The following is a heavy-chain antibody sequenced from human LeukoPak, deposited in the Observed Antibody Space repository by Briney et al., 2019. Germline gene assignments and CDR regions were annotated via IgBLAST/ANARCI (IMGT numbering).Heavy chain of an antibody. CDR3: AKGSGRYYDILTGRVDYFDY. V-gene: IGHV3-30*02. D-gene: IGHD3-9*01. CDR2: IRYDGSNK. J-gene: IGHJ4*02. CDR1: GFTFSSYG. Sequence: PGGSPRLSCAASGFTFSSYGMHWVRQAPGKGLEWVAFIRYDGSNKYYADSVKGRFTVSRDNSKNTLYLQMNSLRAEDTAVYYCAKGSGRYYDILTGRVDYFDYWGQGTLVTVSS.